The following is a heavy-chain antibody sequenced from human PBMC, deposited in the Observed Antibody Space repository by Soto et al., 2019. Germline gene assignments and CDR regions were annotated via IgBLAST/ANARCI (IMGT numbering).Heavy chain of an antibody. V-gene: IGHV4-30-2*01. J-gene: IGHJ3*02. D-gene: IGHD3-22*01. CDR3: ARELLFYDSDGFSWDDAFDI. Sequence: QMHLQESGSGLVKPSQTLSLTCAVSGGSLSSSAYSWSWIRQPPGKGLEWIGFIYQSGSTYYNPFLKSRVTMSLDRPKNQFSLKLSSVTGADTAVYYCARELLFYDSDGFSWDDAFDIWGQGTMVTVSS. CDR1: GGSLSSSAYS. CDR2: IYQSGST.